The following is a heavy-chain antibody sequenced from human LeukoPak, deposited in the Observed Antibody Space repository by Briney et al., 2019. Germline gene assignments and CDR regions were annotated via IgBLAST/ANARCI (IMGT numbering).Heavy chain of an antibody. CDR1: GFTVSNNY. V-gene: IGHV3-66*01. CDR2: IYSHGGT. D-gene: IGHD3-3*01. J-gene: IGHJ4*02. Sequence: GGSLRLSCAASGFTVSNNYMSWVRQAPGKGLEWVSLIYSHGGTNYADSVKGRFTISRDNSKNTLYLQMNSLRAEDTAVYYCARLREIPVFGVVTKSTSYFDYWGQGTLVTVSS. CDR3: ARLREIPVFGVVTKSTSYFDY.